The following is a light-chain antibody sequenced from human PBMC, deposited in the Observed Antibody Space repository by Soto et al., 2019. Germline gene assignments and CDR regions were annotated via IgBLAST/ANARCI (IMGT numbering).Light chain of an antibody. Sequence: DIVVTQSPLSLPVTPGEPASISCRSSQSLLHRNGYNYLDWYLQKPGQSPQLLIYLGSNRASGVPDRFSGSGSGTDFTLKISRVEAEDVGIYYCMQALQPTLAFGGGTKVELK. J-gene: IGKJ4*01. CDR1: QSLLHRNGYNY. V-gene: IGKV2-28*01. CDR2: LGS. CDR3: MQALQPTLA.